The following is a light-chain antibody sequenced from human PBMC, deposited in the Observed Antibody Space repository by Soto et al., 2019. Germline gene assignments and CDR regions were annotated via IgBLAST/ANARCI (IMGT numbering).Light chain of an antibody. J-gene: IGLJ1*01. CDR1: SSDVGAYNY. CDR3: SAYRSSSTFV. Sequence: QSALTQPASVSGSPGQSITISCTGTSSDVGAYNYVSWYQQYPGKAPKVIIFEVRKRPSGVSNRFSGSKSGDTASLTISGLQAEYEADYYCSAYRSSSTFVFGTGTKLTVL. CDR2: EVR. V-gene: IGLV2-14*01.